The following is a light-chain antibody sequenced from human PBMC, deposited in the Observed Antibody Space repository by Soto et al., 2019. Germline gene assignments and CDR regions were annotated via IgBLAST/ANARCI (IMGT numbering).Light chain of an antibody. J-gene: IGLJ1*01. V-gene: IGLV2-14*01. CDR3: SSYASSSTPYV. Sequence: QSVLTQPASVSGSPGQSITISCTGTSSDVGGYNYVCWYQQHPVKAPKLMIYDVTNRPSGVSDRFSGSKSGNTASLTISGLQAEDEADYYCSSYASSSTPYVFGTGTKVTVL. CDR1: SSDVGGYNY. CDR2: DVT.